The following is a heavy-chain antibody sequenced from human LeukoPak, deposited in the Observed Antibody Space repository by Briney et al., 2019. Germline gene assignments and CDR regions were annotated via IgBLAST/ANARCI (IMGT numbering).Heavy chain of an antibody. CDR1: GYTFTSYG. CDR3: ARSEIYCNNGFCYKEPCDY. CDR2: ISAYNGNT. D-gene: IGHD2-8*01. J-gene: IGHJ4*02. V-gene: IGHV1-18*01. Sequence: ASVKVSCKASGYTFTSYGISWVRQAPGQGLEWMGWISAYNGNTNYAQKLQGRVTMTTDTSTSTAYMELRSLRSDDTAVYYCARSEIYCNNGFCYKEPCDYWGQGTLVTVSS.